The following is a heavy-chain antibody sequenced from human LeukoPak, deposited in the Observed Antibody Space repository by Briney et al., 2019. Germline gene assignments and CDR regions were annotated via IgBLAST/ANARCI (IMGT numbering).Heavy chain of an antibody. D-gene: IGHD6-19*01. V-gene: IGHV3-30*03. Sequence: GGSLRLSCAASEFTFSSYSMNWVRQAPGKGLEWEAVISYDGSNKYYADSVKGRFTISRDNSKNTLYLQMNSLRAEDTAVYYCARDFSSGWYVYYFDYWGQGTLVTVSS. CDR1: EFTFSSYS. J-gene: IGHJ4*02. CDR3: ARDFSSGWYVYYFDY. CDR2: ISYDGSNK.